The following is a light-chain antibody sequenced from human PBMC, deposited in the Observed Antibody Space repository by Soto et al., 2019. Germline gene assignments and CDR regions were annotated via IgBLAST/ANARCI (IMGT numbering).Light chain of an antibody. CDR3: SSYTSSSTLV. J-gene: IGLJ2*01. CDR1: SSDVGGWPH. V-gene: IGLV2-14*01. Sequence: QSALTQPASVSASPGQSITISCAGTSSDVGGWPHVSWYQQHPGKAPKLVIYEVSNRPSGVSSRFSSSKSGSTASLTISGLQAEDEADYYCSSYTSSSTLVFGGGTKVTVL. CDR2: EVS.